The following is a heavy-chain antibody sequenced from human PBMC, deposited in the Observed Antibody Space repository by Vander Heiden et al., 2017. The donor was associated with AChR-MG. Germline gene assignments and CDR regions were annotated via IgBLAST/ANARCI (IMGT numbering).Heavy chain of an antibody. D-gene: IGHD3-22*01. CDR1: GFTFSSYA. Sequence: VVQPGRSLRLSCAASGFTFSSYAMHWVRQAPGKGLEWVAVISYDGSNKYYADSVKGRFTISRDNSKNTLYLQMNSLRAEDTAVYYCARGGYYYDSSGGYDYWGQGTLVTVYS. J-gene: IGHJ4*02. CDR2: ISYDGSNK. V-gene: IGHV3-30-3*01. CDR3: ARGGYYYDSSGGYDY.